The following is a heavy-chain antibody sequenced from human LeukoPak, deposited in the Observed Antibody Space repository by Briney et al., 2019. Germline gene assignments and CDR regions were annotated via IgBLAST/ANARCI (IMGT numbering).Heavy chain of an antibody. Sequence: GGSLRLSCAASGFTFSSYGMHWVRQAPGKGLEWVAVIWYDGSNKYYADSVKGRFTISRDNSKNTLSLQMISLRAEDTAVYYCARFYGGNSDGAFDIWGQGTMATVSS. J-gene: IGHJ3*02. CDR2: IWYDGSNK. CDR1: GFTFSSYG. D-gene: IGHD4-23*01. V-gene: IGHV3-33*01. CDR3: ARFYGGNSDGAFDI.